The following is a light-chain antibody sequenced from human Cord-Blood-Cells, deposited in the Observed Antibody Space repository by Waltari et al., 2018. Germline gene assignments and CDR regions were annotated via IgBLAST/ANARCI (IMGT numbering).Light chain of an antibody. J-gene: IGKJ2*01. V-gene: IGKV4-1*01. Sequence: DIVMTQSPDSLAVSLGVSATINCKSSQSVLYSSNNKNYLAWYQQKPGQPPKLLIYWASTRESGVPDRFSGSGSGTDFTLTISSLQAEDVAVYYCQQYYSTPQTFGQGTKLEIK. CDR3: QQYYSTPQT. CDR2: WAS. CDR1: QSVLYSSNNKNY.